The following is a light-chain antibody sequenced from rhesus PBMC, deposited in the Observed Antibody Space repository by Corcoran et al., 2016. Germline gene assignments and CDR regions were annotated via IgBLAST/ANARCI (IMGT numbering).Light chain of an antibody. CDR2: EVS. CDR1: SSDIGGYNY. J-gene: IGLJ1*01. CDR3: CLYVGSYIYS. Sequence: QAALTQPRSVSGSPGQSVIISCTGTSSDIGGYNYVSWYQQHPGTAPKLMIYEVSKRPSGVSDRFSGSKSGNTASLTSSGLQAEDETDYYGCLYVGSYIYSCAAGTRLTVL. V-gene: IGLV2-32*01.